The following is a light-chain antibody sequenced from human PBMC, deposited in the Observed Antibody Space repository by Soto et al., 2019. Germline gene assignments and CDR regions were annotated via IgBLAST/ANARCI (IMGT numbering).Light chain of an antibody. CDR1: QSISSY. CDR2: AAS. Sequence: DIQMTQSPFSLSASVGDRVTITCRASQSISSYLNWYQQKPGRAPKLLIYAASILQSGVPTRFSGSGSGTDFTLTISSLHPEDFATYYCQQSYSYFRTFGQGTTCEIK. V-gene: IGKV1-39*01. J-gene: IGKJ1*01. CDR3: QQSYSYFRT.